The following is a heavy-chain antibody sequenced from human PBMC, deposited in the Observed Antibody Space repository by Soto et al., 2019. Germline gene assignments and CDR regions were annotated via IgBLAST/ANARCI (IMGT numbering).Heavy chain of an antibody. CDR2: MNPNSGNT. CDR3: ARKAKTYYDFWSGQNSDGHYYGMDV. V-gene: IGHV1-8*01. CDR1: GYTFTSYD. D-gene: IGHD3-3*01. J-gene: IGHJ6*02. Sequence: GASVKVSCKASGYTFTSYDINWVRQATGQGLEWMGWMNPNSGNTGYAQKFQGRVTMTRNTSISTAYMELSSLRSEDTAVYYCARKAKTYYDFWSGQNSDGHYYGMDVWGQGTTVTVSS.